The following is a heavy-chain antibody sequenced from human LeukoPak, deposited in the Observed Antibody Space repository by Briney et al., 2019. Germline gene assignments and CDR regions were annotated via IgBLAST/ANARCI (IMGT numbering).Heavy chain of an antibody. CDR2: IYYSGST. D-gene: IGHD5-18*01. Sequence: SETLSLTCTVSGGSISSYYWSWIRQPPGKGLEWIGYIYYSGSTNYNPPLKSRVTISVDTSKNQFSLKLSSVTAADTAVYYCARDRGPSYGTYYFDYWGQGTLVTVSS. V-gene: IGHV4-59*01. CDR3: ARDRGPSYGTYYFDY. CDR1: GGSISSYY. J-gene: IGHJ4*02.